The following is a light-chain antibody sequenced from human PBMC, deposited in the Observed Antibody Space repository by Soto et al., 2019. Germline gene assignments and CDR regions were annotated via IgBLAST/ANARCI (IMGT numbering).Light chain of an antibody. CDR2: EVT. CDR1: SSDVGPYNY. Sequence: QSVLTQPASVSGSPGQSITISCTGTSSDVGPYNYVSWYQHHPGKAPKLLIYEVTKRPSGVSNRFSGSKSGNTASLTISGLQADDEADYYCSSXXXSXXXVFGGGTXXT. J-gene: IGLJ3*02. V-gene: IGLV2-14*01. CDR3: SSXXXSXXXV.